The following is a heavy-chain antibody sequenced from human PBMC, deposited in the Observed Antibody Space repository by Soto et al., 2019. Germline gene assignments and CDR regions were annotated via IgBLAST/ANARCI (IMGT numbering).Heavy chain of an antibody. CDR3: ARDLREGYCSGGSCYSTPPNQGY. V-gene: IGHV1-69*10. J-gene: IGHJ4*02. CDR2: IIAMIGNT. Sequence: ASVTVSCQASGGTFSRYAISWVRQAPGQGLEWMGGIIAMIGNTNYAQKLQGRVTITADKSTSTAYMELSSLRSEDTAVYYCARDLREGYCSGGSCYSTPPNQGYWGQGTLVTVSS. CDR1: GGTFSRYA. D-gene: IGHD2-15*01.